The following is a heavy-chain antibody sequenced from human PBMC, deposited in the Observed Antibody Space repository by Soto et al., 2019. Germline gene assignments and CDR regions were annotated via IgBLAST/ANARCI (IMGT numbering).Heavy chain of an antibody. V-gene: IGHV4-59*08. CDR3: ARVGPWVPYYYGSSPYTFENWFDP. J-gene: IGHJ5*02. D-gene: IGHD3-22*01. Sequence: SETLSLTCAIYGGSFSNYYWNWLRQPPGKGLEWIGSIYHGGSTYYNPSLNSRVTLSIDMTNNHVSLILNSVTAADTAVYYCARVGPWVPYYYGSSPYTFENWFDPWGQGTLVTVSS. CDR2: IYHGGST. CDR1: GGSFSNYY.